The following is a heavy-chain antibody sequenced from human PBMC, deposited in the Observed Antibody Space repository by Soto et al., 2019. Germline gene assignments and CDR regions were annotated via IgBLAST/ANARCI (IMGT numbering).Heavy chain of an antibody. Sequence: QVQLVQSGAEVRRPGASVKISCNASGSTFASYNIYWVRQAAGQGLEYMGWMNPNSGDKGYAHKFLDKVKITRDTTIRTAYLELTSLSSEDTAVYYCARGGRYLEWFPWFDPWGQGTLVTVSS. J-gene: IGHJ5*02. D-gene: IGHD3-3*01. CDR3: ARGGRYLEWFPWFDP. CDR2: MNPNSGDK. V-gene: IGHV1-8*01. CDR1: GSTFASYN.